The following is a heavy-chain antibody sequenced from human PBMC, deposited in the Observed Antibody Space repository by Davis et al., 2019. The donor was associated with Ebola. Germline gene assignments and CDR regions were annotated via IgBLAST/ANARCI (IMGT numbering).Heavy chain of an antibody. Sequence: GGSLRLSCAASGFTFSSYGMHWVRQAPGKGLEWVAVISYDGSNKYYADSVKGRFTISRDNSKNTLYLQMNSLRAEDTAAYYCAKSFWAAARKGAYYYGMDVWGQGTTVTVSS. J-gene: IGHJ6*02. V-gene: IGHV3-30*18. CDR2: ISYDGSNK. CDR1: GFTFSSYG. CDR3: AKSFWAAARKGAYYYGMDV. D-gene: IGHD6-13*01.